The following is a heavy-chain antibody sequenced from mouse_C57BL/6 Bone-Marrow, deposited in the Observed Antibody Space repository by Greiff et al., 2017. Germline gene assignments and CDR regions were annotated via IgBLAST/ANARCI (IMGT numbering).Heavy chain of an antibody. CDR1: GYTFTSYW. V-gene: IGHV1-69*01. CDR3: ARPGQLRSYYFDY. D-gene: IGHD3-2*02. J-gene: IGHJ2*01. Sequence: QVQLPGAELVMPGASVKLSCKASGYTFTSYWMHWVKQRPGQGLEWIGEIDPSDSYTNYNQKFKGKSTLTVDKSSSTAYMQLSSLTSEDSAVYYCARPGQLRSYYFDYWGQGTTLTVSS. CDR2: IDPSDSYT.